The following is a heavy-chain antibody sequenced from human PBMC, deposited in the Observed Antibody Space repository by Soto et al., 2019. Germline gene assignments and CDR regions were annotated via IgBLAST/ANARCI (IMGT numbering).Heavy chain of an antibody. CDR1: GFTFSSYW. D-gene: IGHD6-13*01. CDR3: AREAVAENYYYYYVDV. CDR2: INSDGSST. Sequence: GGSLRLSCAASGFTFSSYWMHWVRQAPGKGLVWVSRINSDGSSTSYADSAKGRFTISRDNAKNTLYLQMNSLRAEDTAVYYCAREAVAENYYYYYVDVWGKGTTVTVSS. J-gene: IGHJ6*03. V-gene: IGHV3-74*01.